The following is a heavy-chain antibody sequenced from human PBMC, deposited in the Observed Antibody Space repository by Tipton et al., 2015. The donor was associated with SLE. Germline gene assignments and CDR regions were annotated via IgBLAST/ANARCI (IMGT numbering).Heavy chain of an antibody. D-gene: IGHD3-3*01. Sequence: TLSLTCTVSGGSISSGGYYWNWIRQPPGKGLEWIGEINHSGGTNYNPSLKSRVTISVDTSKNQFSLKLSSVTAADTAVYYCARGGNYDFFRSPHAYFDYWGQGTLVTVSS. CDR3: ARGGNYDFFRSPHAYFDY. CDR2: INHSGGT. CDR1: GGSISSGGYY. V-gene: IGHV4-39*07. J-gene: IGHJ4*02.